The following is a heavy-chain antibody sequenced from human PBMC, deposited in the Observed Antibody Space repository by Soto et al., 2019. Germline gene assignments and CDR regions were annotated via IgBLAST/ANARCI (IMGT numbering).Heavy chain of an antibody. CDR2: INPNSGGT. D-gene: IGHD2-15*01. Sequence: ASVKVSCKASGYTFTGYYMHWVRQAPGQGLEWMGWINPNSGGTNYAQKFQGWVTMTRDTSISTAYMELSRLRSDDTAVYYCAAAVSTLGYCSGGSCYDDAFDIWGQGTMVTVSS. V-gene: IGHV1-2*04. J-gene: IGHJ3*02. CDR3: AAAVSTLGYCSGGSCYDDAFDI. CDR1: GYTFTGYY.